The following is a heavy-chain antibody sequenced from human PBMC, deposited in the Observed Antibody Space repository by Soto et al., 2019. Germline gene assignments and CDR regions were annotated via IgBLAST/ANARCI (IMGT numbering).Heavy chain of an antibody. J-gene: IGHJ6*02. V-gene: IGHV3-30-3*01. CDR3: ARDYRMDV. CDR2: ISYDGSNK. Sequence: QVQLVESGGGVVQPGRSLRLSCAASGFTFSSYAMHWVRQAPGKGLEWVAVISYDGSNKYYADSVKGRFTISRDNSKNTLYLQMNSLRAEDTAVYYCARDYRMDVWGQGTTVTVSS. CDR1: GFTFSSYA.